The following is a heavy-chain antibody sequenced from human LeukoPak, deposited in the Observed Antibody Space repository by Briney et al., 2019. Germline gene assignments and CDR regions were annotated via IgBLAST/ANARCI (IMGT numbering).Heavy chain of an antibody. Sequence: PGRSLRLSCAASVFTFSSCGMHWVRQAPGKGLEWVAVIWYDGNNKYYADSVKGRFTISRDNSKNTLYLQMNSLRAEDTALYYCARSTSSEYDIYHFDYWGQGTLVTVSS. CDR2: IWYDGNNK. CDR1: VFTFSSCG. D-gene: IGHD3-9*01. V-gene: IGHV3-33*01. J-gene: IGHJ4*02. CDR3: ARSTSSEYDIYHFDY.